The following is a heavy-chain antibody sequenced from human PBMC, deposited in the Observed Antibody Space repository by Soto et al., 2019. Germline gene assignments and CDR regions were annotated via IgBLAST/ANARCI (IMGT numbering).Heavy chain of an antibody. CDR2: IIPIFRTT. CDR3: GSVPK. CDR1: GGSVKCQA. V-gene: IGHV1-69*01. J-gene: IGHJ4*02. Sequence: SLKVSCRASGGSVKCQAVSWVRQAPGQGLEWMGGIIPIFRTTNYARKFQGRLTITADESTSTASRELTSLTSEDTAMCYCGSVPKRGQGKLGTVSS.